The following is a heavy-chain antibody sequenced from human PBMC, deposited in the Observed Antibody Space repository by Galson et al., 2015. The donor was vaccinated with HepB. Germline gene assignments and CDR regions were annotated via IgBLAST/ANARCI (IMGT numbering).Heavy chain of an antibody. D-gene: IGHD2-2*01. V-gene: IGHV3-21*04. CDR1: GFTFSSYS. J-gene: IGHJ6*02. CDR3: ARDCSSTSCYWYYYYYYGMDV. Sequence: SLRLSCAASGFTFSSYSMNWVRQAPGKGLEWVSSISSSNSYIYYADSVKGRFTISRDNAKNSLYLQMNSLRAEDTAVYYCARDCSSTSCYWYYYYYYGMDVWGQGTTVTVSS. CDR2: ISSSNSYI.